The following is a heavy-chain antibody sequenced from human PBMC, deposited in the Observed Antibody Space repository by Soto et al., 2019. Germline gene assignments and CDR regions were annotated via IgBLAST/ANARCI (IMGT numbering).Heavy chain of an antibody. CDR3: ARGIVVVPAASVFDP. Sequence: EVQLVESGGGLVQPGGSLRLSCAASGFTVSSNYMSWVRQAPGKGLEWVSVIYSGGSTYYADSVKGRFTISRDNSKNTLYLQMNSLRDEDTAVYYCARGIVVVPAASVFDPWGQGTLVTVSS. V-gene: IGHV3-66*01. CDR2: IYSGGST. D-gene: IGHD2-2*01. CDR1: GFTVSSNY. J-gene: IGHJ5*02.